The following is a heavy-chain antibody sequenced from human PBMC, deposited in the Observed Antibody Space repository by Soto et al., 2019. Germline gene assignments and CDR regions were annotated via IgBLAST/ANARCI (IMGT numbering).Heavy chain of an antibody. V-gene: IGHV1-69*01. J-gene: IGHJ4*02. Sequence: QVQLVQSGAEVKKPGSSVKVSCKASGGTFSSYAISWVRQAPGQGLEWMGGIIPIFGTANYAQKFQGRVTITADESPSTAYMERSSLRSEDTAVYYCAREERGDMITFGAGGFDYWGQGTLVTVSS. CDR2: IIPIFGTA. CDR3: AREERGDMITFGAGGFDY. D-gene: IGHD3-16*01. CDR1: GGTFSSYA.